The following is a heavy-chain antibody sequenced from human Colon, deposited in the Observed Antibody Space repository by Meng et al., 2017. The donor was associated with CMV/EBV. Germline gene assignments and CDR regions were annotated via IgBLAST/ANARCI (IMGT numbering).Heavy chain of an antibody. J-gene: IGHJ5*02. CDR3: SRITIFNNFFDP. D-gene: IGHD3-3*01. V-gene: IGHV4-61*01. Sequence: VSGASGRSTSHYWSWIRQHPGKGLEWIGYIYHNGDTNYNPSLKSRLSLSLDTSNNQFSLHLNSVTAADTAMYYCSRITIFNNFFDPWGQGTLVTVSS. CDR2: IYHNGDT. CDR1: GASGRSTSHY.